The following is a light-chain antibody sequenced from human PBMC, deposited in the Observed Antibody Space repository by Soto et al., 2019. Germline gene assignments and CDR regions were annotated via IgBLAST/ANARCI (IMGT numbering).Light chain of an antibody. CDR3: QQYDNLPLT. CDR2: DAS. CDR1: QDISNY. Sequence: DIHMTQSPSSLAASVWYRFTITCQSIQDISNYLNWYQQKPGKAPKLLIYDASNLETGVPSRFSGSGSGTDFTFTISSLQPEDIATYYCQQYDNLPLTFGGGTKVDI. J-gene: IGKJ4*01. V-gene: IGKV1-33*01.